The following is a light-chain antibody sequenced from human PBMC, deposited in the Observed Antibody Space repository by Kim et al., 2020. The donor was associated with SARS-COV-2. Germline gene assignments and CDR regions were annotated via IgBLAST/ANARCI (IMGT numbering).Light chain of an antibody. J-gene: IGKJ3*01. CDR2: GAS. V-gene: IGKV1-39*01. Sequence: SASLGDRVTITCRASQTISNYLNWYQQKPGQAPKLLIYGASSLPSGVPSRFSGSGSGTHFTLTISSLQPEDFATYYCRQSDSVFTFGPGTKVDIK. CDR1: QTISNY. CDR3: RQSDSVFT.